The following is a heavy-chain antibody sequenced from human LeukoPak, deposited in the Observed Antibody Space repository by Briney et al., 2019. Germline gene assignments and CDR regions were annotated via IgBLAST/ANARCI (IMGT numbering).Heavy chain of an antibody. CDR2: INPDGSGT. CDR3: ARARGSNYPFDL. V-gene: IGHV3-74*01. Sequence: PGGSLRLSCAASGFTFTTYWMYWVRQTPGKGLVCVSRINPDGSGTTYADSVKGRFTVSRDNAKNTLYLQMNSLGAEDMAVYYCARARGSNYPFDLWGQGTLVTVSS. D-gene: IGHD4-11*01. J-gene: IGHJ5*02. CDR1: GFTFTTYW.